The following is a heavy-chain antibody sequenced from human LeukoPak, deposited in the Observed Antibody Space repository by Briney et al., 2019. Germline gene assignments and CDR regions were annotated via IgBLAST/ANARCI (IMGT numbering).Heavy chain of an antibody. J-gene: IGHJ4*02. CDR2: IYYSGST. CDR1: GGSISSYY. Sequence: SETLSLTCTVSGGSISSYYWSWIRQPPGKGLEWIGYIYYSGSTNYNPSPKSRVTISVDTSKNQFSLKLSSVTAADTAVYYCARALPGDSLDYWGQGTLVTVSS. D-gene: IGHD5-12*01. V-gene: IGHV4-59*01. CDR3: ARALPGDSLDY.